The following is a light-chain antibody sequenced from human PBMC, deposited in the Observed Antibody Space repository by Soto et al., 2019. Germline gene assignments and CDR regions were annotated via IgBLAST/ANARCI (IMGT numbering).Light chain of an antibody. CDR3: QSYDSRLTAHV. CDR2: GNN. Sequence: QSVLTQPPSVSGAPGQRVTISCTGSSSSIGAGYDVHWYHQLPGAAPKLLVSGNNNRPSGVPDRFSASKSGTSASLAITGLRTEDEAQYYCQSYDSRLTAHVFGTGTKLTVL. V-gene: IGLV1-40*01. CDR1: SSSIGAGYD. J-gene: IGLJ1*01.